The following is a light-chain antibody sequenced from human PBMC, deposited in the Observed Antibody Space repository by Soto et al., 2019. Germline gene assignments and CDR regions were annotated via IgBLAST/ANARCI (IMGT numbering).Light chain of an antibody. J-gene: IGKJ2*01. Sequence: EIVMTQSPATLSLSPGERATLSCRASQSVSSIYLAWYQQKPGQAPRLLIYGASSRATGIPDRFSGSGSGTDGTLTISSLKSEDGAVYYCQHYNYWTYTFGQGTKVDIK. CDR3: QHYNYWTYT. V-gene: IGKV3D-15*01. CDR1: QSVSSIY. CDR2: GAS.